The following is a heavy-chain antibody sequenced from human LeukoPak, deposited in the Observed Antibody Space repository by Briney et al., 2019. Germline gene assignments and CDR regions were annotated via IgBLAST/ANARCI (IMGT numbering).Heavy chain of an antibody. CDR3: AREEVVAASYFDY. J-gene: IGHJ4*02. D-gene: IGHD2-15*01. Sequence: ASVKVSCKASGYTFTGYYMHWVRQAPGQGLEWMGWINPNSGGTNYAQKFQGRVTMTRDTSISTAYMELSRLRSDDTAVYYCAREEVVAASYFDYWGQGTLVTVSS. CDR1: GYTFTGYY. CDR2: INPNSGGT. V-gene: IGHV1-2*02.